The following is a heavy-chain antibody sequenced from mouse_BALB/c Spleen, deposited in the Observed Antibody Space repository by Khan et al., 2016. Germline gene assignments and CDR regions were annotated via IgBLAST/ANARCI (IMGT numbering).Heavy chain of an antibody. CDR1: GFTFSDYY. D-gene: IGHD2-14*01. J-gene: IGHJ3*01. CDR3: ARDDRWFAY. Sequence: EVELVESGGGLVKPGGSLKLSCAASGFTFSDYYMYWVRQTPDKRLEWVATISDGGSYTYYPDSVKGRFTISRDNAKNNLYLQMSSLKSEDTAMYYCARDDRWFAYWGQGTLVTVSA. CDR2: ISDGGSYT. V-gene: IGHV5-4*02.